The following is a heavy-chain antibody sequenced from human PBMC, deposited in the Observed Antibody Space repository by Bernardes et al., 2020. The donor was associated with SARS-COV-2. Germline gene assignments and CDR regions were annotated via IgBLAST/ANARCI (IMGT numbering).Heavy chain of an antibody. Sequence: SVKVSCKASGDIFRSYALSWLRQAPGQGLEWMGGFIPIFGTTTYAPGFQDRLTISTDESTNTAYMELTSLRPEDTAVYYCAGDSTGITYLMDVWGPGATVSVSS. CDR1: GDIFRSYA. J-gene: IGHJ6*02. V-gene: IGHV1-69*05. CDR2: FIPIFGTT. CDR3: AGDSTGITYLMDV. D-gene: IGHD1-1*01.